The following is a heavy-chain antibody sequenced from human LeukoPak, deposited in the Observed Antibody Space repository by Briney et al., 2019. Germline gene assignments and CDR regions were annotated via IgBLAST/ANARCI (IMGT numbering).Heavy chain of an antibody. CDR1: GFTFSDYY. CDR3: ARERDCSGGSCSFLFDY. J-gene: IGHJ4*02. D-gene: IGHD2-15*01. Sequence: PGGSLRLSCAASGFTFSDYYMSWLRQAPGKGLEWVSYISSSGSTIYYADSVKGRFTISRDNAKNSLYLQMNGLRAEDTAVYYCARERDCSGGSCSFLFDYWGQGTLVTVSS. V-gene: IGHV3-11*04. CDR2: ISSSGSTI.